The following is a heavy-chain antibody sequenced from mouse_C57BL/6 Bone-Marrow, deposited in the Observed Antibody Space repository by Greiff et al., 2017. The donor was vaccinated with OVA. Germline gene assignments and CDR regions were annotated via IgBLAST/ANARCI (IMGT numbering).Heavy chain of an antibody. CDR3: ARGWLLLYYAIDY. D-gene: IGHD2-3*01. J-gene: IGHJ4*01. CDR1: GFNIKDYY. V-gene: IGHV14-2*01. CDR2: IDPEDGET. Sequence: EVKLMESGAELVKPGASVKLSCTASGFNIKDYYMHWVKQRTEQGLEWIGRIDPEDGETKYAPKFQGKATITADTSSNTAYLQLSSLTSEDTAVYYCARGWLLLYYAIDYWGQGTSVTVSS.